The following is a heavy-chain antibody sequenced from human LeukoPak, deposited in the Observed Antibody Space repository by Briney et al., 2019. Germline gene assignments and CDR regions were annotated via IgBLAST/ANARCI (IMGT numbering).Heavy chain of an antibody. CDR1: GFTFSSYA. J-gene: IGHJ3*01. V-gene: IGHV3-64D*06. D-gene: IGHD3-10*01. CDR2: ISSNGGNT. Sequence: GGSLRLSCSASGFTFSSYAMHWVRQAPGKGLEYVSAISSNGGNTYYADSAKGRFTISRDNSKNTQYLQMSSLRAEDTAVYYCVKGGEFSGSGAFDVWGQGTMVTVSS. CDR3: VKGGEFSGSGAFDV.